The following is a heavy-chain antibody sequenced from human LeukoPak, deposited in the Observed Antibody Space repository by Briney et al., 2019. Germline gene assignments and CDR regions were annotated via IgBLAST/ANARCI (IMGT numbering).Heavy chain of an antibody. V-gene: IGHV1-69*13. D-gene: IGHD3-16*01. CDR1: GGIFSRYA. CDR2: IIPMFGTA. Sequence: ASVKVSWKASGGIFSRYATSWVRQAPGRGLEWMGGIIPMFGTANYAQKFQGRVTITADESTSTAYMELSSLRLEDTAVYYCARGGVMAIPLDYWGQGTLVTVSS. J-gene: IGHJ4*02. CDR3: ARGGVMAIPLDY.